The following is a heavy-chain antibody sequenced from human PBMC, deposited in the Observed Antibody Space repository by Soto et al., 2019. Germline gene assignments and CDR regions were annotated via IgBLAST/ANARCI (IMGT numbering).Heavy chain of an antibody. Sequence: EVQLVESGGGLVKPGGSLRLSCAASGFTFSNAWMSWVHQAPGKGREWVGRIKSKTDGGTTDYAAPVKGRFTISRDDSKNTLYLQMNSLKTEDTAVYYCTTDGDRGTYGMDVWGQGTTVTVSS. J-gene: IGHJ6*02. V-gene: IGHV3-15*01. CDR2: IKSKTDGGTT. D-gene: IGHD7-27*01. CDR3: TTDGDRGTYGMDV. CDR1: GFTFSNAW.